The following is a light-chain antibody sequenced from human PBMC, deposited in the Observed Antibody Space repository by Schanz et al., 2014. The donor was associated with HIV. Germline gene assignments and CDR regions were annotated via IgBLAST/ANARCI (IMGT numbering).Light chain of an antibody. J-gene: IGKJ1*01. Sequence: AIRITQSPSSLSASTGDRVTITCRASQGISSYLAWYQQKPGKAPKLLIYLASSLQSGVPSRFSGSGSGTDFTLTISSLQPEDFATYYCQQSYSTPQTFGQGTKVEIK. V-gene: IGKV1-8*01. CDR1: QGISSY. CDR2: LAS. CDR3: QQSYSTPQT.